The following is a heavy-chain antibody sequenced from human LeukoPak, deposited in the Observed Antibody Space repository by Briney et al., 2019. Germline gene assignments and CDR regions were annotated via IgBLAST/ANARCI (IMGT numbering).Heavy chain of an antibody. CDR2: IIPIIGTA. CDR3: ARGGRGNYYGSGSYPYYYYYYGMDV. CDR1: GGTFSSYA. J-gene: IGHJ6*02. D-gene: IGHD3-10*01. Sequence: ASVKVSCKASGGTFSSYAISWVRQAPGQGLEWMGGIIPIIGTANYAQKFQGRVTITADESTSTAYMELSSLRSEDTAVYYCARGGRGNYYGSGSYPYYYYYYGMDVWGQGTTVTVSS. V-gene: IGHV1-69*13.